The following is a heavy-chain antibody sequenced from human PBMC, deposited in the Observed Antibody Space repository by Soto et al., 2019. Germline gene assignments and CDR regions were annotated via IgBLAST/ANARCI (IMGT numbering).Heavy chain of an antibody. Sequence: QVQVMQSGAEVKKPGDSVKVSCKTSGYIFSDYGINWVRQAPGQGLEWVGWISGYSGNANLAQKIQGRVTMTTDKSTRTAYMELRRLRSDDTAVYYCAKRTSGTTWGESDYWGQGTLVTVSS. V-gene: IGHV1-18*04. D-gene: IGHD4-17*01. CDR3: AKRTSGTTWGESDY. CDR1: GYIFSDYG. J-gene: IGHJ4*02. CDR2: ISGYSGNA.